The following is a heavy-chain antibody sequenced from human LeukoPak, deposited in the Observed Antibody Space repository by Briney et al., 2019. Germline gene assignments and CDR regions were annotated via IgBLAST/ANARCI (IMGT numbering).Heavy chain of an antibody. CDR3: ARVWGLGATPSYYFDY. V-gene: IGHV3-21*01. D-gene: IGHD1-26*01. CDR1: GFTFSSYS. J-gene: IGHJ4*02. CDR2: ISSSSSYI. Sequence: GGSLRLSCAASGFTFSSYSMNWVRQAPGKGLEWVSSISSSSSYIYYADSVKGRFTISRDNAKNSLYLQMNSLRAEDTAVYYCARVWGLGATPSYYFDYWGQGTLVTVSS.